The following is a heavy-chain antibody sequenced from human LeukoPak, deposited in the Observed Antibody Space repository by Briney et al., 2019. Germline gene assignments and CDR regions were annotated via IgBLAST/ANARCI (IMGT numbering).Heavy chain of an antibody. J-gene: IGHJ4*02. D-gene: IGHD6-13*01. CDR3: ARDRNAYSSSWYAYYFDY. CDR2: IIPIFGTA. CDR1: GGTFSSYA. Sequence: ASVKVSCKASGGTFSSYAISWVRQAPGQGLEWMGGIIPIFGTANYAQKFQGRVTITADESTSTAHMELSSLRSEDTAVYYCARDRNAYSSSWYAYYFDYWGQGTLVTVSS. V-gene: IGHV1-69*13.